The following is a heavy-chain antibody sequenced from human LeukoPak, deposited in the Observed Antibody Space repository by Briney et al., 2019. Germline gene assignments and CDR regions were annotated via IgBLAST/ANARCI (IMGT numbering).Heavy chain of an antibody. D-gene: IGHD6-6*01. CDR2: ISGSGGST. Sequence: PGGSLRLSCAASGFTFTTYWMTWVRQAPGKGLEWGSTISGSGGSTYYAASVKGRFTISRDNYKNTLYLQMNSLRAEDTAVYYCAKDHQNQLVPLDYWGQGTLVTVSS. CDR1: GFTFTTYW. J-gene: IGHJ4*02. CDR3: AKDHQNQLVPLDY. V-gene: IGHV3-23*01.